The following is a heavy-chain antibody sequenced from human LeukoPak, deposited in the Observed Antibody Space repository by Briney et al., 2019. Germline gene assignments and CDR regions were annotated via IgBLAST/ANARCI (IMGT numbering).Heavy chain of an antibody. J-gene: IGHJ6*03. V-gene: IGHV1-3*03. CDR1: GYTFTSYA. CDR2: INAGNGNT. CDR3: ARGTCTSTWPAADYYYHYLDV. Sequence: ASVKVSRKASGYTFTSYAMHWVRQAPGQRFEWMGWINAGNGNTKYSQEFQGRVTITSNTSITTAYMELSSLRSEDTAVYYCARGTCTSTWPAADYYYHYLDVWGKGTTVTVSS. D-gene: IGHD2-2*01.